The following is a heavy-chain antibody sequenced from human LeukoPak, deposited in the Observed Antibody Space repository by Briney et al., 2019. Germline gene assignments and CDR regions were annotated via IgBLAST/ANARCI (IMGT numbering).Heavy chain of an antibody. CDR2: IFPIFGTA. CDR3: ARDLNGDYFDY. J-gene: IGHJ4*02. V-gene: IGHV1-69*13. CDR1: GGTFSSYA. Sequence: GASVKVSCKASGGTFSSYAISWVRQAPGQGLEWMGGIFPIFGTANYAQKFQGRVTITADESTSTAYMELSSLRSEDTAVYYCARDLNGDYFDYWGQGTLVTVSS. D-gene: IGHD4-17*01.